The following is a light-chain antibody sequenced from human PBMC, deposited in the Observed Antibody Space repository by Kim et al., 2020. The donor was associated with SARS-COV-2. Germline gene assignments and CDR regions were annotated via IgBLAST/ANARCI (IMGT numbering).Light chain of an antibody. J-gene: IGKJ3*01. Sequence: DVHMTQAPSSVSASVGDRVTITCRASRDVSTWLAWYQQKPGKAPKLLISDASTLQSGVPSRFSGSGSGTDFTLTITSLQPEDFATYFCQQTNVFHVFTFGPGTKVDMK. CDR1: RDVSTW. CDR3: QQTNVFHVFT. CDR2: DAS. V-gene: IGKV1-12*01.